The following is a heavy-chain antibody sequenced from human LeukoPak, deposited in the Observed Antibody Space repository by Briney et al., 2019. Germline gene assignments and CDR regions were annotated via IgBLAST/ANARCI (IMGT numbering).Heavy chain of an antibody. CDR1: GGSISSYY. J-gene: IGHJ4*02. D-gene: IGHD6-13*01. Sequence: PSETLSLTCTVSGGSISSYYWSWIRQPPGKGLEWIGDIYYSGSTNYNPSLKSRVTISIDTSKNLFSLKLTSVTAADTAVYYCASENGLAATFDYWGQGTLVTVSS. V-gene: IGHV4-59*01. CDR3: ASENGLAATFDY. CDR2: IYYSGST.